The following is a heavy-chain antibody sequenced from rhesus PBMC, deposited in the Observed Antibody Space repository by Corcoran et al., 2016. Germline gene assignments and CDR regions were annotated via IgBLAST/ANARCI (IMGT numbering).Heavy chain of an antibody. CDR1: ECSFTSYW. CDR3: AREGGIAAAGVDD. V-gene: IGHV4-80*01. J-gene: IGHJ4*01. Sequence: VQLQESGPGLVKPSEHLSLTCAVYECSFTSYWWSSVRQPRGKGLEWVGEINGNSGSTNYNPCLKSRVTTSKYAAKNQFSLKLSSVTAADTAVYYCAREGGIAAAGVDDWGQGVLVTVSS. CDR2: INGNSGST. D-gene: IGHD6-25*01.